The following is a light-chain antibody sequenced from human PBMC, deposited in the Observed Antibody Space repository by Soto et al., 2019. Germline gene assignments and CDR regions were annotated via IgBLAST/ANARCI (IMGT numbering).Light chain of an antibody. CDR1: RSDVGGYNY. CDR3: SSYAGSSNV. V-gene: IGLV2-8*01. J-gene: IGLJ1*01. Sequence: SALTEPPAASGSTGQSVAISCTGTRSDVGGYNYVSWYQQHPGKAPKLMIYEVNKRPSGVPDRFSGSKSGNTASLTVSGLQAEDEADYYCSSYAGSSNVFGTGTKVTVL. CDR2: EVN.